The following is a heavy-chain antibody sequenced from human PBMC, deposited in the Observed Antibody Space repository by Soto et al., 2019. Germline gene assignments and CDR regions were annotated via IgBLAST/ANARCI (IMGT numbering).Heavy chain of an antibody. CDR2: IYYSGST. Sequence: SETLSLTCTVSGGSISSYYWSWIRQPPGKGLEWIGYIYYSGSTNYNPSLQSRVTISVDTSKNQFSLKLSSVTAADTAVYYCARRRRGTIDYWGQGTLVTVSS. J-gene: IGHJ4*02. CDR3: ARRRRGTIDY. D-gene: IGHD3-10*01. CDR1: GGSISSYY. V-gene: IGHV4-59*08.